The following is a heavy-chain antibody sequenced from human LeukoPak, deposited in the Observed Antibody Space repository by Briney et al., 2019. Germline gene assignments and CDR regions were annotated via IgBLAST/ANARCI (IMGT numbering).Heavy chain of an antibody. V-gene: IGHV3-74*01. CDR2: INTDGSST. CDR3: ARDPLNSSGWYKEFDY. J-gene: IGHJ4*02. CDR1: GFTFSSYW. D-gene: IGHD6-19*01. Sequence: GGSLRLSCAASGFTFSSYWMHWVRQTPGKGLVWVSRINTDGSSTNYADSVKGRFTISSDNAENTLYLQMNSLTAEDTAVYYCARDPLNSSGWYKEFDYWGQGTLVTVSS.